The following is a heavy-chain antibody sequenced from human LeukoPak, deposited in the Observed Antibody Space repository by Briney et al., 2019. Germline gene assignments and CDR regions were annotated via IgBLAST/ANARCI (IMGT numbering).Heavy chain of an antibody. CDR1: GFTFSSYA. J-gene: IGHJ4*02. V-gene: IGHV3-30-3*01. Sequence: GGSLRLSCAASGFTFSSYAMHWVRQAPGKGLEWVAVISYDGSNKYYADSVKGRFTISRDNSKNTLYLQMNSLRIEDTAVYYCAEDVSPDMLWGQGTLVTVSS. CDR3: AEDVSPDML. D-gene: IGHD3-9*01. CDR2: ISYDGSNK.